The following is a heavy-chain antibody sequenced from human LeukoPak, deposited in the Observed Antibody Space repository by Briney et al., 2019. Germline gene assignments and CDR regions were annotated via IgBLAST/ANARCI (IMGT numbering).Heavy chain of an antibody. CDR2: INPSGGST. CDR3: ARVFHEAVAGTHGAFDI. V-gene: IGHV1-46*01. Sequence: ASVKVSCKASGYTFTSYYMHWVRQAPGQGLEWMGIINPSGGSTSYAQKFQGRVTMTRDMSTSTVYMELSSLRSDDTAVYYCARVFHEAVAGTHGAFDIWGPGTMVTVSS. CDR1: GYTFTSYY. J-gene: IGHJ3*02. D-gene: IGHD6-19*01.